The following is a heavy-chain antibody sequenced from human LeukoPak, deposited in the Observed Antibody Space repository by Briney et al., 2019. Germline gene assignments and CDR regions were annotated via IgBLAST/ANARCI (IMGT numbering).Heavy chain of an antibody. CDR2: IYYSGST. Sequence: PSETLSLTCTVSGGSISSGGYYWSWIRQHPGKGLEWIGYIYYSGSTYYNPSLKSRVTISVDTSKNQFSLKLSSVTAADTAVHYCARSLGRIVVVPAAIDAWAAFAIWGQGTMVTVSS. D-gene: IGHD2-2*02. CDR3: ARSLGRIVVVPAAIDAWAAFAI. CDR1: GGSISSGGYY. J-gene: IGHJ3*02. V-gene: IGHV4-31*03.